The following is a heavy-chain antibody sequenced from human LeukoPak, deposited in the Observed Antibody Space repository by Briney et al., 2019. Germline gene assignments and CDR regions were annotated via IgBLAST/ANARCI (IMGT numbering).Heavy chain of an antibody. Sequence: PGGSLRLSCAASGFTFSSYAMSWVRQAPGKGLEWVSSFTGSGNSTYYADSVKGRFTISRDNSKNTLYLQMNSLGDGDTAVYYCAKGNSGSYYLAKDYWGQGTLVTVS. J-gene: IGHJ4*02. CDR1: GFTFSSYA. D-gene: IGHD1-26*01. CDR3: AKGNSGSYYLAKDY. V-gene: IGHV3-23*01. CDR2: FTGSGNST.